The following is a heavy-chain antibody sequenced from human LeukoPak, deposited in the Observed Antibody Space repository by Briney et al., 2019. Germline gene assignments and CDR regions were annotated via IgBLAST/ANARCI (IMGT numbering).Heavy chain of an antibody. CDR3: ARGRYCSGGSCYYLSYFDY. D-gene: IGHD2-15*01. Sequence: PSETLSLTCTVSGGSISSYYWSWIRQPPGKGLEWIGYIYYSGSTNYNPSLKSRVTISVDTSKNQFSLKLSSVTAADTAVYYCARGRYCSGGSCYYLSYFDYWGQGTVVTVSS. CDR2: IYYSGST. V-gene: IGHV4-59*01. CDR1: GGSISSYY. J-gene: IGHJ4*02.